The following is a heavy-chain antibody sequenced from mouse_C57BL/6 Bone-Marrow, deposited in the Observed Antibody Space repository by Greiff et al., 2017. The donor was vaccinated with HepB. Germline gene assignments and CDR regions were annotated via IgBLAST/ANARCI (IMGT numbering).Heavy chain of an antibody. CDR2: ISSGSSTI. CDR3: ARERVYYFDY. Sequence: EVKVVESGGGLVKPGGSLKLSCAASGFTFSDYGMHWVRQAPEKGLEWVAYISSGSSTIYYADTVKGRFTISRDNAKNTLFLQMTSLRSEDTAMYYCARERVYYFDYWGQGTTLTVSS. V-gene: IGHV5-17*01. CDR1: GFTFSDYG. J-gene: IGHJ2*01.